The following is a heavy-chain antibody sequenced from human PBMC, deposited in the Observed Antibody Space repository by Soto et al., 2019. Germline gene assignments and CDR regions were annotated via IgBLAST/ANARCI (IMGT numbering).Heavy chain of an antibody. Sequence: VQLVESGGGVVQPGRSLRLSCAASGFTFSSYGMHWVRQAPGKGLEWVAVIWYDGSNKYYADSVKGRFTISRDNSKNTLYLQMNSLRAEDTAVYYCARGITGYCSGGSCSNYWYFDLWGRGTLVTVSS. CDR2: IWYDGSNK. J-gene: IGHJ2*01. V-gene: IGHV3-33*01. CDR3: ARGITGYCSGGSCSNYWYFDL. CDR1: GFTFSSYG. D-gene: IGHD2-15*01.